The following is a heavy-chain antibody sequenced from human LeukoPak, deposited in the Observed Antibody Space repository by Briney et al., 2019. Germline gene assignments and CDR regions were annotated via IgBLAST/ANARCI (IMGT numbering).Heavy chain of an antibody. D-gene: IGHD6-13*01. Sequence: SETLSLTCTVSSGSISSNNYYWGWVRQPPGKGLEWIGTIYYSGATYYTPSLKSRVTMSVDTSKNQFSLNLSSVTAADTAVYYCARREYSSSWIDYWGQGTLVTVSS. V-gene: IGHV4-39*01. CDR1: SGSISSNNYY. CDR3: ARREYSSSWIDY. J-gene: IGHJ4*02. CDR2: IYYSGAT.